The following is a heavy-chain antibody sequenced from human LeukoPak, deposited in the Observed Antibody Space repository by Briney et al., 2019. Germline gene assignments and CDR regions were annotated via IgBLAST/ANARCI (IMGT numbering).Heavy chain of an antibody. CDR3: ARHPAYYYYGMDV. V-gene: IGHV1-69*13. Sequence: SVKVSCKASGGTFSSYAISWVRQAPGQGLEWMGGIIPIFGTANYAQKFQGRVTITADESTSTAYMELSSLRSEDTAVYYCARHPAYYYYGMDVWGQGTTVTVSS. CDR1: GGTFSSYA. CDR2: IIPIFGTA. J-gene: IGHJ6*02.